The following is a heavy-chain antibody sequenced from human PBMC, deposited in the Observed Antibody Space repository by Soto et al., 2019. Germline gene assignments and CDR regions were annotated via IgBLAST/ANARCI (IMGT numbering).Heavy chain of an antibody. CDR2: ISYEGSEK. CDR3: VKDMEAAAGFDY. V-gene: IGHV3-30*18. CDR1: GFTFSNNG. Sequence: QVHLVESGGGVVQPGRSLRLSCAASGFTFSNNGMHWVRQAPGKGPEWMGVISYEGSEKYYAGSVKGRFTISRDNSKNTLYLQMDTLRAEDTAIYDGVKDMEAAAGFDYWGQGILVTVSS. J-gene: IGHJ4*02. D-gene: IGHD6-25*01.